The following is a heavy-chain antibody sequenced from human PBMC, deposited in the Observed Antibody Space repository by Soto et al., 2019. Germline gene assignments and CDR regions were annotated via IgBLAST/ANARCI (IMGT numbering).Heavy chain of an antibody. CDR1: GGTFSSYA. J-gene: IGHJ6*02. CDR3: ARDSTGTRCHGGDCSHYGMDV. V-gene: IGHV1-69*12. CDR2: IIPIFGTA. Sequence: QIQLVQSGAEVKKPGSSVKVSCKASGGTFSSYAISWVRQAPGQGLEWMGGIIPIFGTANYAQKFQGRVTITADESTSTAYMELSSLRSEDTAVYYCARDSTGTRCHGGDCSHYGMDVWGQGTTVTVSS. D-gene: IGHD2-21*02.